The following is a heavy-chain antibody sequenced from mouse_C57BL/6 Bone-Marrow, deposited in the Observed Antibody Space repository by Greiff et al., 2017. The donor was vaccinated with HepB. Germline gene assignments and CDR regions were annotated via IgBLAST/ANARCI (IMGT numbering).Heavy chain of an antibody. CDR1: GFTFSDYY. CDR2: ISNGGGST. J-gene: IGHJ3*01. Sequence: EVKLMESGGGLVQPGGSLKLSCAASGFTFSDYYMYWVRQTPEKRLEWVAYISNGGGSTYYPDTVKGRFTISRDNAKNTLYLQMSRLKSEDTAMYYCARGSNYGGWGQGTLVTVSA. CDR3: ARGSNYGG. V-gene: IGHV5-12*01. D-gene: IGHD2-5*01.